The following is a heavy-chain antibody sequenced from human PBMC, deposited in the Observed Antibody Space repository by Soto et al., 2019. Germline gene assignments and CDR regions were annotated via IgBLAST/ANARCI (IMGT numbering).Heavy chain of an antibody. Sequence: EVQLVESGGGFVQPGGSLRLSCAASGFTFSSYSMNWVRQAPGKGLEWVSYISSSSSTIYYADSVKGRFTISRDNAKNSLYLQMNSLRDEDTAVYYCARSGDSYDSSGYYYWGQGTLVTVSS. CDR3: ARSGDSYDSSGYYY. V-gene: IGHV3-48*02. D-gene: IGHD3-22*01. J-gene: IGHJ4*02. CDR1: GFTFSSYS. CDR2: ISSSSSTI.